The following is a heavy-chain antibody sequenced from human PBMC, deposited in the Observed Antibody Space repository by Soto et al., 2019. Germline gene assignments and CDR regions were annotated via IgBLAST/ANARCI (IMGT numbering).Heavy chain of an antibody. V-gene: IGHV4-30-4*01. CDR2: IYYSGST. D-gene: IGHD2-21*02. Sequence: QVQPQESGPGLVKPSQTLSLTCTVSGGSISSGDYYWSWIRQPPGKGLEWIGYIYYSGSTYYNPSLKSRVTISVDTSKNQFSLKLSSVTAADTAVYYCASSVVVTYLYFQHWGQGTLVTVSS. CDR1: GGSISSGDYY. J-gene: IGHJ1*01. CDR3: ASSVVVTYLYFQH.